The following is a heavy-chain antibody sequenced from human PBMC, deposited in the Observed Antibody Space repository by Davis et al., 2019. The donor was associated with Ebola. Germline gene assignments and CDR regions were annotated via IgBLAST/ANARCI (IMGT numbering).Heavy chain of an antibody. V-gene: IGHV3-48*01. J-gene: IGHJ5*02. CDR1: GFTFSSFG. CDR3: ARVNAATGYSRFDL. D-gene: IGHD3-9*01. CDR2: ISFSTNTI. Sequence: GGSLRLSCAASGFTFSSFGMNWVRQAPGKGLEWVSYISFSTNTIYYADSVKGRFTISRDNAKNSLYLRMNSLRTEDTALYYCARVNAATGYSRFDLWGQGTLVTVSS.